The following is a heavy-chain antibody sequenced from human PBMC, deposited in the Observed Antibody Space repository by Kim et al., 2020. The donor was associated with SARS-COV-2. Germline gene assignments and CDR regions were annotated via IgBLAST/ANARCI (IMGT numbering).Heavy chain of an antibody. D-gene: IGHD2-15*01. CDR2: INAGNGNT. CDR3: AREGIGVVAARVDP. CDR1: GYTFTSYA. Sequence: ASVKVSCKASGYTFTSYAMHWVRQAPGQRLEWMGWINAGNGNTKYSQKFQGRVTITRDTSASTAYMELSSLRSEDTAVYYCAREGIGVVAARVDPWGQGTLVTVSS. J-gene: IGHJ5*02. V-gene: IGHV1-3*01.